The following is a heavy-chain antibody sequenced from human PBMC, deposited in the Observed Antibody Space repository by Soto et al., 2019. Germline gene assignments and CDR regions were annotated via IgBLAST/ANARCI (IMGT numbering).Heavy chain of an antibody. CDR1: GGTFSSYA. CDR3: ARHQAYSSSPSRPFDY. CDR2: IIPIFGTA. V-gene: IGHV1-69*13. D-gene: IGHD6-6*01. Sequence: SVKVSCKASGGTFSSYAISWVRQAPGQGLEWMGGIIPIFGTANYAQKFQGRVTITADESTSTAYMELSSLRSEDTAVYYCARHQAYSSSPSRPFDYWGQGTLVTVSS. J-gene: IGHJ4*02.